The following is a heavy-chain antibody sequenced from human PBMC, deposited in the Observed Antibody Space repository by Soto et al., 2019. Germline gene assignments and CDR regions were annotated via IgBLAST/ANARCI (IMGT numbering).Heavy chain of an antibody. D-gene: IGHD3-10*01. CDR3: ARESAGSGKNNWFDP. J-gene: IGHJ5*02. CDR2: IYHSGST. Sequence: ATLSLTCTVSGGSISTYYWSWIRQPPGKGLEWIEYIYHSGSTYYDPSLKSRVTISVDTSKNQFSLKLNSVTAADTAVYYCARESAGSGKNNWFDPWGQGTLVTVSS. V-gene: IGHV4-59*01. CDR1: GGSISTYY.